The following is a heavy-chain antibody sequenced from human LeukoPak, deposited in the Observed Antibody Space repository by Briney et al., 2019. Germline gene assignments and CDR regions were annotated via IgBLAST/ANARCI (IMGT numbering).Heavy chain of an antibody. CDR1: GYTFTDYY. CDR2: MNPNGGAT. J-gene: IGHJ3*02. V-gene: IGHV1-2*02. D-gene: IGHD4-23*01. CDR3: ARDVSDDYGGNSGAFDI. Sequence: ASVKVSCKASGYTFTDYYMHWVRQAPGQGLEWMGWMNPNGGATNYAQKFQGRVTLTRDTSISTAYMELSRLTSDDTALYYCARDVSDDYGGNSGAFDIWGQGTMVTVSS.